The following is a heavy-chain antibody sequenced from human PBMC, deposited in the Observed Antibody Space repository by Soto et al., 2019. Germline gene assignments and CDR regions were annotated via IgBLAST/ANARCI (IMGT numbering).Heavy chain of an antibody. V-gene: IGHV3-23*01. CDR2: ISGSGGST. CDR3: AKDANGRSSSSYYYYGMDV. J-gene: IGHJ6*02. CDR1: GFTFSSYA. Sequence: GESLKISCAASGFTFSSYAMSWVRQAPGKGLEWVSAISGSGGSTYYADSVKGRFTISRDNSKNTLYLQMNSLRAEDTAVYYCAKDANGRSSSSYYYYGMDVWGQGTTVTVSS. D-gene: IGHD6-6*01.